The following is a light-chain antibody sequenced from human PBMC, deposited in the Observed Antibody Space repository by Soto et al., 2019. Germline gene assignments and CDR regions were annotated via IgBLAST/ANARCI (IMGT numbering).Light chain of an antibody. CDR1: QSVNSY. V-gene: IGKV3-11*01. CDR2: DVS. Sequence: EIVLTQSPATLSLSPGEKATLSCGASQSVNSYLAWYQQKPGQAPRLLIYDVSNRSTGFPARFSGSGSGTDFTLTISSLEPEDVAIYYCQQRTNWPPWTFGQGTKVEIK. J-gene: IGKJ1*01. CDR3: QQRTNWPPWT.